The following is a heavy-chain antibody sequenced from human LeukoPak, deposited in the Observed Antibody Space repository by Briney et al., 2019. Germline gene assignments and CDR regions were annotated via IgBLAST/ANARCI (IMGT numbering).Heavy chain of an antibody. J-gene: IGHJ4*02. V-gene: IGHV3-7*03. Sequence: GGSLRLSCAASGFTFSSYWMTWVRQAPGKGLEWVANIKPDGSEKYYVDSVKGRFTISRDNAKNSVYLQMNSLRAEDTAVYYCAASLPNIVVVPATKGPFGYWGQGALVTVSS. CDR1: GFTFSSYW. D-gene: IGHD2-2*01. CDR3: AASLPNIVVVPATKGPFGY. CDR2: IKPDGSEK.